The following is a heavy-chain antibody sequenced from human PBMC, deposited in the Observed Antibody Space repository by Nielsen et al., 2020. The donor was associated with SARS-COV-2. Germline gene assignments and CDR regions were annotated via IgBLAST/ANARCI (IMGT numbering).Heavy chain of an antibody. V-gene: IGHV3-20*01. J-gene: IGHJ5*02. CDR2: INWNGGST. CDR1: GFTFDDYG. Sequence: GESLKISCAASGFTFDDYGMSWVRQAPGKGLEWVSGINWNGGSTGYADSVKGRFTISRDNAKNSLYLQMNSLRAEDTALYHCARAAPLWFGELSLSDPWGQGTLVTVSS. D-gene: IGHD3-10*01. CDR3: ARAAPLWFGELSLSDP.